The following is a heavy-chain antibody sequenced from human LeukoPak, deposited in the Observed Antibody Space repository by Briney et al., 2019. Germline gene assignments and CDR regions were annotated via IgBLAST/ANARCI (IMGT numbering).Heavy chain of an antibody. J-gene: IGHJ3*02. V-gene: IGHV5-10-1*01. D-gene: IGHD3-10*01. CDR1: GYSFTSYW. Sequence: GESLKISCQGSGYSFTSYWISWVRQLPGKGLEWMGRIDPSDSYTNYSPSFQGHVTISADKSISTAYLQWSSLKASDTAMYYCALPRGSGGYSPGAFDIWGQGTMVTVSS. CDR3: ALPRGSGGYSPGAFDI. CDR2: IDPSDSYT.